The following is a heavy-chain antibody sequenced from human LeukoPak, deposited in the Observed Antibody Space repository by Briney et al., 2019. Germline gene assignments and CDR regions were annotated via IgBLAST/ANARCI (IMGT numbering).Heavy chain of an antibody. Sequence: KPSETLSLTCTVSGGSFSTYYWSWIRQPPGKGLEWIGYIYYSGSTNYNPSLKSRVSISVDTSKNKFSLKLSSVTAADTAVYYCAREDRGYPSALFDSWGQGTLVTVSS. CDR2: IYYSGST. CDR1: GGSFSTYY. CDR3: AREDRGYPSALFDS. V-gene: IGHV4-59*01. J-gene: IGHJ4*02. D-gene: IGHD3-10*01.